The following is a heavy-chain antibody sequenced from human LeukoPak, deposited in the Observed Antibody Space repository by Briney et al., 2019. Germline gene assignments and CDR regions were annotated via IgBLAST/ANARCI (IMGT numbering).Heavy chain of an antibody. D-gene: IGHD3-10*01. Sequence: ASVKVSCKASGYTFTDFYIHWVRQAPARGLEWMGWINPDSGATNYAQNFQGRLTMTRDTSISTAYMELTRLRSDDTSVYYCARDYRSYASGSYSWGQGTLVTVSS. CDR3: ARDYRSYASGSYS. V-gene: IGHV1-2*02. J-gene: IGHJ4*02. CDR2: INPDSGAT. CDR1: GYTFTDFY.